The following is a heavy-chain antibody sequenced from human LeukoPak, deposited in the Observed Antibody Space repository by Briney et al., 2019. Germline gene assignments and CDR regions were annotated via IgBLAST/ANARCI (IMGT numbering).Heavy chain of an antibody. CDR1: GFTCSDHY. CDR3: VRSGSSAEADYRYNAMDV. Sequence: GGSLRLSCAASGFTCSDHYMDWVRQAPGKGLEWVGRTRNKEKSYTTEYAASVRGRFTVSSDDSKNSLYLQMNSLRSDDTAVYYCVRSGSSAEADYRYNAMDVWGQGTTVTVSS. CDR2: TRNKEKSYTT. V-gene: IGHV3-72*01. J-gene: IGHJ6*02. D-gene: IGHD1-26*01.